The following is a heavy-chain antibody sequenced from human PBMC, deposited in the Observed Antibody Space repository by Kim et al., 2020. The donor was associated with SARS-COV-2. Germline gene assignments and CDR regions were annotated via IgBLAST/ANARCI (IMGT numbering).Heavy chain of an antibody. CDR2: IYYSGST. CDR1: GGSISSSSYY. Sequence: SETLSLTCTVSGGSISSSSYYWGWIRQPPGKGLEWIGSIYYSGSTYYNPSLKSRVTISVDTSKNQFSLKLSSVTAADTAVYYCARDDVYSRSMDVWGQGTTVTVSS. CDR3: ARDDVYSRSMDV. V-gene: IGHV4-39*07. D-gene: IGHD6-13*01. J-gene: IGHJ6*02.